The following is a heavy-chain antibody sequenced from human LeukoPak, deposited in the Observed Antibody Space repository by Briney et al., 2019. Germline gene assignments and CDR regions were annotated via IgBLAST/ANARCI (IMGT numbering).Heavy chain of an antibody. J-gene: IGHJ5*02. D-gene: IGHD6-6*01. Sequence: ASVKVSCKASGYTFTGYYMHWVRQAPGQGLEWMGWINPNSGGTNYAQNLQGRVTMTTDTSTSTAYMELRSLRSDDTAVYYCARERLAANNWFDPWGQGTLVIVSS. V-gene: IGHV1-2*02. CDR1: GYTFTGYY. CDR3: ARERLAANNWFDP. CDR2: INPNSGGT.